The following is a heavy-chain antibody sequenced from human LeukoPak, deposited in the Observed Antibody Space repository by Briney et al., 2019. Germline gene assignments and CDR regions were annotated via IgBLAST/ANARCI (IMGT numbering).Heavy chain of an antibody. D-gene: IGHD4-23*01. J-gene: IGHJ4*02. CDR2: ISYDGGST. CDR3: AKDGRDYGGNRFDY. Sequence: PGRSLRLSCAASGFSFSGYGMHWVRQAPGKGLEWVAVISYDGGSTKYADSVKGRFTISRDNSKNTLYLQMNSLRPGDTAVYYCAKDGRDYGGNRFDYWGQGTLVTVSS. CDR1: GFSFSGYG. V-gene: IGHV3-30*18.